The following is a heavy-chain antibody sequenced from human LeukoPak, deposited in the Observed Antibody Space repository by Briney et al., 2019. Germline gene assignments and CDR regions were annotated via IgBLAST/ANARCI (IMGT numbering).Heavy chain of an antibody. J-gene: IGHJ4*02. V-gene: IGHV4-4*07. CDR3: ARAVGTGYPYYFDY. D-gene: IGHD3/OR15-3a*01. Sequence: SETLSLTCTVSGGSISSYYWSWIRQPDGKALEWIGRIYISGTTNYNPSFKSRVTMSVDTSKNQFSLNLSSVTAADTAVYYCARAVGTGYPYYFDYWGQGTLVTVSS. CDR1: GGSISSYY. CDR2: IYISGTT.